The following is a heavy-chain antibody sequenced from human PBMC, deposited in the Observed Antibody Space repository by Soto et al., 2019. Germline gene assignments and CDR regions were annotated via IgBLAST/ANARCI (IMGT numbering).Heavy chain of an antibody. J-gene: IGHJ3*01. CDR2: ISSSSSYI. CDR1: GFTFSSYS. D-gene: IGHD3-3*01. V-gene: IGHV3-21*01. Sequence: PGGSLRLSCAASGFTFSSYSMNWVRQAPGKGLEWVSSISSSSSYIYYADSVKGRFTISRDNAKNSLYLQMNSLRAEDTAVYYCARGTSTIFGVVLWGQGTMVTV. CDR3: ARGTSTIFGVVL.